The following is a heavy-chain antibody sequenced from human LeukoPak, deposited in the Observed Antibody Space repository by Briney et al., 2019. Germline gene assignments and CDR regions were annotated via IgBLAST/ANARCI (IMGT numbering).Heavy chain of an antibody. CDR3: ATGNYYDSRGYYTFGH. D-gene: IGHD3-22*01. CDR1: ECTFSRYW. Sequence: SMMLGCLVDECTFSRYWMHWVRPAQEKVLVWVSRINGVGSTTSYADSVKGGFNNSKDNAKNTLYLQMNSLRAEDTAVYYCATGNYYDSRGYYTFGHWGQGTLVTVSS. J-gene: IGHJ1*01. V-gene: IGHV3-74*01. CDR2: INGVGSTT.